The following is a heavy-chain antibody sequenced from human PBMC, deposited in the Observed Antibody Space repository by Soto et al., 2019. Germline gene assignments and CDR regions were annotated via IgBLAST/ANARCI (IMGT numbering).Heavy chain of an antibody. CDR2: IYHSGST. CDR3: ARHWALGPPPDY. Sequence: SETLSLTCAVSGGSISSSNWWSWVRQLPGKGLEWIGEIYHSGSTNYNPSLKSRVTISVDKSKNEFSLRLSSVTAADTAVYYCARHWALGPPPDYWGQGTLFTVS. V-gene: IGHV4-4*02. CDR1: GGSISSSNW. D-gene: IGHD3-16*01. J-gene: IGHJ4*02.